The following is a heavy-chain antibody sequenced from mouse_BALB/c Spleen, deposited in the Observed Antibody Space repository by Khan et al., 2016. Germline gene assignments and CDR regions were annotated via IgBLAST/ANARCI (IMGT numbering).Heavy chain of an antibody. V-gene: IGHV8-8*01. D-gene: IGHD2-2*01. Sequence: QVTLKESGPGILQPSQTLSLTCSFSGFSLSTSGMGVGWIRQPSGKGLEWLAHIWWDDDKRYNPALKSRLTISKDTSSKQIFLKIASLDTADTATYYCARISGLPKFFFAFWGQGTLVTVSA. CDR2: IWWDDDK. J-gene: IGHJ3*01. CDR3: ARISGLPKFFFAF. CDR1: GFSLSTSGMG.